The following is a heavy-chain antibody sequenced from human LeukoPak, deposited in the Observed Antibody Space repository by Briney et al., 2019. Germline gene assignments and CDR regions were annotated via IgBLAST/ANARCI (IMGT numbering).Heavy chain of an antibody. CDR2: MNPNSGNT. Sequence: GASVKVSCKASGYTFTSYDINWVRQATGQGLEWMGWMNPNSGNTGYAQKFQGRVTMTRNTSISTAYMELSSLRSEDTAVHHCASPSYYYDSTRLDIWGQGTMVTVSS. V-gene: IGHV1-8*01. J-gene: IGHJ3*02. D-gene: IGHD3-22*01. CDR3: ASPSYYYDSTRLDI. CDR1: GYTFTSYD.